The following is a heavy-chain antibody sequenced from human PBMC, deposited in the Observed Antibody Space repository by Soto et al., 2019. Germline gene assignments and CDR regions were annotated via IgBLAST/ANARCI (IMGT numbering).Heavy chain of an antibody. CDR3: ARDGQSLAPYALDV. Sequence: QVQVVESGGGVVQPGRSLRLSCTASGFTFRSHAMHWVRQAPGKGLEWVAQIWHDGSNKYYADSVKGRFTISRDNSKNTLYVQMDSLRVEDTAVYYCARDGQSLAPYALDVWGQGTSVTVS. D-gene: IGHD6-19*01. V-gene: IGHV3-33*01. CDR2: IWHDGSNK. J-gene: IGHJ6*02. CDR1: GFTFRSHA.